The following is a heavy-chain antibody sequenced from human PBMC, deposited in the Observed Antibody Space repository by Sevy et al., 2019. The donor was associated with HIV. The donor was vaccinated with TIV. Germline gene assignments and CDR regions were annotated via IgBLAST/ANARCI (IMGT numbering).Heavy chain of an antibody. CDR1: GFTFNRYS. J-gene: IGHJ4*02. V-gene: IGHV3-48*01. CDR3: ASPPWNSYVSLYYFDS. Sequence: GGSLRLSCVASGFTFNRYSMNWVRQTPGKGLEWISYITNNGDTINYADSVKGRFTISRDNAKNSLYLQMNSLTVEDTAIYYCASPPWNSYVSLYYFDSWGQGTLVTVSS. D-gene: IGHD3-16*01. CDR2: ITNNGDTI.